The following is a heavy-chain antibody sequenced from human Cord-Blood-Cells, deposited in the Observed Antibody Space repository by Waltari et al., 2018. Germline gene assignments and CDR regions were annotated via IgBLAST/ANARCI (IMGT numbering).Heavy chain of an antibody. CDR1: GFTFSSYS. Sequence: EVQLVESGGDLVKPGGSLRLSCAASGFTFSSYSMNWVRKAPGKGLEWVSSISSSSSYIYYADSVKGRFTISRDNAKNSLYLQMNSLRAEDTAVYYCARDRYQGGSYWFDPWGQGTLVTVSS. CDR3: ARDRYQGGSYWFDP. J-gene: IGHJ5*02. D-gene: IGHD1-26*01. CDR2: ISSSSSYI. V-gene: IGHV3-21*01.